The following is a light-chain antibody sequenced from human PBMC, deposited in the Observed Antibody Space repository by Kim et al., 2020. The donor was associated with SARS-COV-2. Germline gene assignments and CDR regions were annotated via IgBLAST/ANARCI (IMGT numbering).Light chain of an antibody. V-gene: IGLV4-69*01. Sequence: SVKLTCTRSSGHSSYAIAWHQQQPEKGPRYLMKLNSDGSHSKGDGIPDRFSGSSSGAERYLTISSLQSEDEADYYCQTWGTGIVLFGGGTQLTVL. CDR2: LNSDGSH. CDR1: SGHSSYA. J-gene: IGLJ2*01. CDR3: QTWGTGIVL.